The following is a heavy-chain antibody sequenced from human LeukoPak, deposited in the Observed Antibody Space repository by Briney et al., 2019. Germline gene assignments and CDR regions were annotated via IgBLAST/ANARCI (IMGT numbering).Heavy chain of an antibody. D-gene: IGHD6-19*01. CDR2: ITAYNGKT. CDR1: GGTFSSYA. Sequence: ASVKVSCKASGGTFSSYAISWVRQAPGQGLEWMGWITAYNGKTDYAQKFQDRVTLTTGTSTNTAYMELKSLRSDDTAVYYCARGNGVTSGWFQDYYYYGLDVWGQGTTVTVSS. CDR3: ARGNGVTSGWFQDYYYYGLDV. J-gene: IGHJ6*02. V-gene: IGHV1-18*01.